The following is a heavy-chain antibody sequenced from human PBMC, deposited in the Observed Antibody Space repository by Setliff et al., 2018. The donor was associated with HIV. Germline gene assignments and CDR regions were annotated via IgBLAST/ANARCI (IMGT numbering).Heavy chain of an antibody. V-gene: IGHV3-21*01. CDR2: ISGGGKSI. J-gene: IGHJ6*03. Sequence: GESLKISCAASGFTFSSYTMHWVRQAPGKGLEWVASISGGGKSIYYADSVKGRFTISRDNADRSLYLQMNSLRAEDTAVYYCVKDEEYIGVVSATMNMPGYYHYYYMDVWGKGSTVTV. D-gene: IGHD2-2*01. CDR3: VKDEEYIGVVSATMNMPGYYHYYYMDV. CDR1: GFTFSSYT.